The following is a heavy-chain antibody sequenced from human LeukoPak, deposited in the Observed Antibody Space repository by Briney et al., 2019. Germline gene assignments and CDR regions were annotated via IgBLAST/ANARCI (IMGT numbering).Heavy chain of an antibody. D-gene: IGHD2-15*01. CDR1: GGSISSHY. CDR2: VFYSGST. J-gene: IGHJ5*02. CDR3: ARDERYCSGGDCYWGGWFDP. Sequence: SETLSLTCTVSGGSISSHYWSWIRQPPGKGLEWIGYVFYSGSTNYNPSLKGRVTISVDTSKNQFSMKLSSVTAADTAVYYCARDERYCSGGDCYWGGWFDPWGQGTLVTVSS. V-gene: IGHV4-59*11.